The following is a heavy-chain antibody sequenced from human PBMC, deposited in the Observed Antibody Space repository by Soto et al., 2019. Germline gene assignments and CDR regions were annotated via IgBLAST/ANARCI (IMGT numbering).Heavy chain of an antibody. CDR1: GGTFSSYA. V-gene: IGHV1-69*01. J-gene: IGHJ6*02. CDR3: AXXXXXXXXXXXXXXXXXGMDV. CDR2: IIPIFGTA. Sequence: QVQLVQSGAEVKKPGSSVKVSCKASGGTFSSYAISXVRQAPGQGLEWMGGIIPIFGTANYAQKFQGRVTITADESTSTAYMELSSLRSEDTAVYYXAXXXXXXXXXXXXXXXXXGMDVWGQGTTVTVSS.